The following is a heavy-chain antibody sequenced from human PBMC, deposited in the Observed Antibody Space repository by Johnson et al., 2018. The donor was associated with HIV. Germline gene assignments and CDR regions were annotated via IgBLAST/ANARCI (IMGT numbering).Heavy chain of an antibody. Sequence: QVQLVESGGGVVQPGRSLRLSCAASGFTFTYFGMHWVRQAPGKGLEWVAVISYDGSNKYYADSVKGRFTISRDNSKNTLYLQMNSLRAEDTAVYYCARERHAFDIWGQGTMVTVSS. CDR2: ISYDGSNK. J-gene: IGHJ3*02. CDR3: ARERHAFDI. CDR1: GFTFTYFG. V-gene: IGHV3-30*19.